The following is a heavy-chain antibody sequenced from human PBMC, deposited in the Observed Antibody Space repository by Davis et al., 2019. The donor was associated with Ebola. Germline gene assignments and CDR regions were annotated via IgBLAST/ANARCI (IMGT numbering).Heavy chain of an antibody. D-gene: IGHD3-3*01. CDR1: GFTFRTYS. J-gene: IGHJ6*04. V-gene: IGHV3-21*01. CDR3: ARSGLSFGVVKYHYGMDA. CDR2: ISSDSDYI. Sequence: GESLKISCVASGFTFRTYSMSWVRQAPGKGLEWVSSISSDSDYIYYADSAKGRFTISRDNAKNSLYLQMNSLRAEDTAVYYCARSGLSFGVVKYHYGMDAWGKGTTVTVSS.